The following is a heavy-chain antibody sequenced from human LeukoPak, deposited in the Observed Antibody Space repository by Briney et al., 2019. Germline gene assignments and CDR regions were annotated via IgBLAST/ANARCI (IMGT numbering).Heavy chain of an antibody. CDR1: GFTFSSYE. CDR2: ISSSGSTI. D-gene: IGHD6-19*01. CDR3: ARDLMTGDRIAVAGDLDY. J-gene: IGHJ4*02. V-gene: IGHV3-48*03. Sequence: GGSLRLSCAASGFTFSSYEMNWVRQAPGKGLEWVSYISSSGSTIYYADSVKGRFTISRDNAKNSLYLQMNSLRAEDTAVYYCARDLMTGDRIAVAGDLDYWGQGTLVTVSS.